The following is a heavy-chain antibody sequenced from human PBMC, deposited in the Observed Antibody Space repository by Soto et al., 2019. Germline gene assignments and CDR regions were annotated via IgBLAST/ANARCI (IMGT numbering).Heavy chain of an antibody. CDR2: ISSSSSTI. D-gene: IGHD6-13*01. CDR1: GFTFSSYS. CDR3: AREGSSWFNWFDP. J-gene: IGHJ5*02. V-gene: IGHV3-48*01. Sequence: EVQLVESGGGLVQPGGSLRLSCAASGFTFSSYSMNWVRQAPGKGLEWVSYISSSSSTIYYADSVKGRFTISRDNAKNSLYLQMNSLRAEATAAYYCAREGSSWFNWFDPWGQGTLVTVSS.